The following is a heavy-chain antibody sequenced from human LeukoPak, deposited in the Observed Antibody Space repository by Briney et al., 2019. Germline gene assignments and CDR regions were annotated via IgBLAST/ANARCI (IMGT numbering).Heavy chain of an antibody. V-gene: IGHV1-2*06. Sequence: ASVKVSCKASGYTFTGYYMHWVRQAPGQGLEWMGRINPNSGGTNYAQKFQGRVTMTRDTSISTAYMELSRLGSDDTAVYYCARDFPSADMVRGVILNLIDYWGQGTLVTVSS. CDR1: GYTFTGYY. D-gene: IGHD3-10*01. CDR3: ARDFPSADMVRGVILNLIDY. CDR2: INPNSGGT. J-gene: IGHJ4*02.